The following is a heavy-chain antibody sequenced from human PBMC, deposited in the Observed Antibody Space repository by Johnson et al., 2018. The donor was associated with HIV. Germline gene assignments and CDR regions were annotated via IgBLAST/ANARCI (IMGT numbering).Heavy chain of an antibody. V-gene: IGHV3-30*04. CDR2: ISYDGSNK. J-gene: IGHJ3*02. CDR1: GFTFSSYA. D-gene: IGHD2-15*01. CDR3: AKDIHMVAPRRAFDI. Sequence: QVQLVESGGGVVQPGRSLRLSCAASGFTFSSYAMHWVRQAPGKGLEWVAVISYDGSNKYYADSVKGRFTISRDNSKNTLYLQMNSLRAEDTAVYYCAKDIHMVAPRRAFDIWGQGTMVIVTS.